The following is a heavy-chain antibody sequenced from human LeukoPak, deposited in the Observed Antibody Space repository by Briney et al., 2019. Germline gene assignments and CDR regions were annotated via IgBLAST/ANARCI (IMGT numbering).Heavy chain of an antibody. D-gene: IGHD3-10*01. J-gene: IGHJ4*02. V-gene: IGHV4-31*11. CDR2: IYYSWST. CDR3: VTRYASGSYHFGY. Sequence: SETLSLTCAVSGGSISSGDYYWSWIRQHPGKGLEWIGDIYYSWSTPYNASLKSRVTISVDTSKNQFSLKLSSVTAADPAAYSCVTRYASGSYHFGYSGQGTLVTAS. CDR1: GGSISSGDYY.